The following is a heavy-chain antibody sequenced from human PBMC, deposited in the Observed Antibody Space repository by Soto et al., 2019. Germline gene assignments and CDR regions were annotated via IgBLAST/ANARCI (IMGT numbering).Heavy chain of an antibody. D-gene: IGHD1-1*01. CDR2: ISAHNGKT. V-gene: IGHV1-18*04. Sequence: QVQLVQSGAEVKKPGASVKVSCKASGYMFSRYGVTWVRLAPGQGLEWMGWISAHNGKTTYAQKLQGRVTMTTDPSTSTAYMELTSLRSDDTAVYYCARWITGTYSDWFDPWGQGTLVTVSS. CDR3: ARWITGTYSDWFDP. CDR1: GYMFSRYG. J-gene: IGHJ5*02.